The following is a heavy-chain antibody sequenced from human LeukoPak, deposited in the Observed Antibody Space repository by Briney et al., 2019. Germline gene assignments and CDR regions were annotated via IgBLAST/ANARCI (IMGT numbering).Heavy chain of an antibody. D-gene: IGHD5-12*01. CDR1: AASFISSSHH. V-gene: IGHV4-39*01. J-gene: IGHJ5*01. Sequence: SETLSLTCTVSAASFISSSHHWSWILQSPGKGLEWIGTVYYGRTTYYNPSLDGRVTISLDTSANHFSLQLNSVTAADTAVYYCVRHDGRGGATMGAFDSWGQGSLVTVSS. CDR3: VRHDGRGGATMGAFDS. CDR2: VYYGRTT.